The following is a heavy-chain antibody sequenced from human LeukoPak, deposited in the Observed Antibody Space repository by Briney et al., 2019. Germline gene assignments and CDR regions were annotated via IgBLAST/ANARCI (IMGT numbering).Heavy chain of an antibody. J-gene: IGHJ4*02. CDR1: GYTFTDYY. D-gene: IGHD1-26*01. V-gene: IGHV1-2*02. CDR2: INPNSDYT. CDR3: ARETELVGATNFDY. Sequence: RASVKVSCKASGYTFTDYYIHWVRQAPGQGLEWMGWINPNSDYTFYAQKFQGRVTLTRDTSISTVYMELSSLRSEDTAVYYCARETELVGATNFDYWGQGTLVTVSS.